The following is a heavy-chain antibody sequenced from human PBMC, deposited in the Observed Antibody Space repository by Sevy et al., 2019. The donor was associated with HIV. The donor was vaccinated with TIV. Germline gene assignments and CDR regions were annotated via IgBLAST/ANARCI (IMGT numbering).Heavy chain of an antibody. V-gene: IGHV3-21*01. D-gene: IGHD4-17*01. CDR2: ISSTGNYI. CDR3: ARGSHDYGDYDRDVGFDY. Sequence: GGSLRLSCADSGFTFSSYTMNWVRQAPGKGLEWVSSISSTGNYIYYADLLKGRFSISRDNAKNSLYPQMNSLRAEDTAVYYCARGSHDYGDYDRDVGFDYWGQGTLVTVSS. J-gene: IGHJ4*02. CDR1: GFTFSSYT.